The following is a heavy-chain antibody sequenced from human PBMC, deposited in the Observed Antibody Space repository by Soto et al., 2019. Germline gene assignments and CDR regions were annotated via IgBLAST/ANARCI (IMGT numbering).Heavy chain of an antibody. CDR1: GFTFSTHS. D-gene: IGHD3-10*01. Sequence: QVQPVESGGGVVQPGRTLRLSCAASGFTFSTHSMDWVRQAPGKGLEWVAFISYDGSNQYYASSVKGRFTISRDNSKNALYLQMNSPRAEDTAVYYCARAFYDSDSGSKEEYSDYWGQGTLVTVSS. J-gene: IGHJ4*02. V-gene: IGHV3-30-3*01. CDR3: ARAFYDSDSGSKEEYSDY. CDR2: ISYDGSNQ.